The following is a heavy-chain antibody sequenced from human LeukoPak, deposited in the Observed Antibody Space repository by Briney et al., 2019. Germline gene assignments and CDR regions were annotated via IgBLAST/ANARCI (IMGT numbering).Heavy chain of an antibody. CDR1: GGTFSGYY. CDR3: ARLSVIVGSTLEYYYYYMDV. CDR2: INDSGGT. V-gene: IGHV4-34*01. J-gene: IGHJ6*03. D-gene: IGHD1-26*01. Sequence: PSETLSLTCAVYGGTFSGYYWSWVRQPPGKRLEWVGEINDSGGTNYNPSLKSRVTISADKSKNQVSLKLTSVTAADTAVYYCARLSVIVGSTLEYYYYYMDVWGQGTTVTVS.